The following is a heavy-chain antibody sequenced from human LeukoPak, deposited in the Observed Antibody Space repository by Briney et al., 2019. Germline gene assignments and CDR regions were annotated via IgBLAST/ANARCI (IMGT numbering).Heavy chain of an antibody. D-gene: IGHD3-3*02. V-gene: IGHV1-3*01. CDR2: INAGTGNT. CDR1: GYTFTNYA. J-gene: IGHJ4*02. Sequence: ASVKVSCKASGYTFTNYAMHWVRQAPGQRLEWMGWINAGTGNTKYSQKFQGRVTITRDTSASTAYMELSSLRSEDTAVYYCVSGIALSHWHYFDYWGQGTLVTVSS. CDR3: VSGIALSHWHYFDY.